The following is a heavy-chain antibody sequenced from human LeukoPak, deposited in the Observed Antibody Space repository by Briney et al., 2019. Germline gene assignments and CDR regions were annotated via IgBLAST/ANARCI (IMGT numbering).Heavy chain of an antibody. Sequence: GGSLRLFCAASGFTFSSYAMSWVRQAPGKGLEWVSAISGSGGSTYYADSVKGRFTISRDNSKNTLYLQMNSLRAEDTAVYYCAKSTYYDFWSGYSDYWGQGTLVTVSS. D-gene: IGHD3-3*01. CDR3: AKSTYYDFWSGYSDY. J-gene: IGHJ4*02. CDR1: GFTFSSYA. CDR2: ISGSGGST. V-gene: IGHV3-23*01.